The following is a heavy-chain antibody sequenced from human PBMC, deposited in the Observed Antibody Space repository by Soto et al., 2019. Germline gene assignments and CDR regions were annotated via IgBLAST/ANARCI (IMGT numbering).Heavy chain of an antibody. V-gene: IGHV5-10-1*01. CDR3: ARHPTDYGDYADLGYYYYGMDV. D-gene: IGHD4-17*01. CDR1: GYSFTSYW. J-gene: IGHJ6*02. Sequence: GESLKISCKGSGYSFTSYWISWVRQMPGKGLEWMGRIDPSDSYTNYSPSFQGHVTISADKSISTAYLQWSSLKASDTAMYYCARHPTDYGDYADLGYYYYGMDVWGQGTTVTVSS. CDR2: IDPSDSYT.